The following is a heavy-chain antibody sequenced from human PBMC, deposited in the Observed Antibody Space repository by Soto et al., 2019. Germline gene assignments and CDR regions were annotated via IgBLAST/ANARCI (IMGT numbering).Heavy chain of an antibody. CDR1: GFTFSSYG. Sequence: QVQLVESGGGVVPPGRSLRLSCAASGFTFSSYGMHWVRQAPGKGLEWVAVIWYDGSNKYYADSVKGRFPISRDNSKNTLYLQMNSLRAEDTAVYYCARDPNDYGDCGSATDYYYYGMDVWGQGTTVTVSS. J-gene: IGHJ6*02. D-gene: IGHD4-17*01. V-gene: IGHV3-33*01. CDR2: IWYDGSNK. CDR3: ARDPNDYGDCGSATDYYYYGMDV.